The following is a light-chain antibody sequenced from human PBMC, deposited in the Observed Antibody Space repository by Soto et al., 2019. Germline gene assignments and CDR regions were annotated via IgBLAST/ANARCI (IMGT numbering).Light chain of an antibody. V-gene: IGKV2-28*01. CDR2: LGS. CDR1: QSLLHSNGYNY. CDR3: MQALQTPS. Sequence: DIVMTQSPLSLSVTPGEPASISCRSSQSLLHSNGYNYLDWYLQKPGQSPQLLIYLGSNRASGVPDRFSGSGSGSDFTLKISRVEAEDVGVYYCMQALQTPSFGQGTTLEIK. J-gene: IGKJ2*01.